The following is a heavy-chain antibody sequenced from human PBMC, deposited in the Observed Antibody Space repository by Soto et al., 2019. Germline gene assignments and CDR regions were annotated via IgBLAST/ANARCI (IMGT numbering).Heavy chain of an antibody. CDR1: GFTFSDYY. CDR2: INSSGSTI. D-gene: IGHD2-15*01. Sequence: GGSLRLSCAASGFTFSDYYMSWIRQAPGKGLEWVSYINSSGSTIYYADSVKVRFTISRDNAKNSLYLQMNSLRAETTAVYYCAQGTGYCSGGSCSLDCYYYYGMDVWGQGTTVTVSS. J-gene: IGHJ6*02. CDR3: AQGTGYCSGGSCSLDCYYYYGMDV. V-gene: IGHV3-11*01.